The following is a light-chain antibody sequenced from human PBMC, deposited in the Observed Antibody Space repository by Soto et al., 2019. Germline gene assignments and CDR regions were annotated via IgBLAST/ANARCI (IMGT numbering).Light chain of an antibody. CDR2: GAS. CDR1: QSVSSN. Sequence: EIVMTQSPATLSVSPGERATLSCRASQSVSSNLAWYQQKPGQAPRLLIYGASTRATGIPARFGGSGSGTEFTFTISSLQSEDFAVYYCQQYNNWPLTFGQGTRLEIK. J-gene: IGKJ5*01. V-gene: IGKV3-15*01. CDR3: QQYNNWPLT.